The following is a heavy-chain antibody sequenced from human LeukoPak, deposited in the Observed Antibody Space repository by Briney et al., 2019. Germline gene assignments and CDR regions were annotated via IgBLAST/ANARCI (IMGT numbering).Heavy chain of an antibody. CDR1: GYTFTSYY. Sequence: GASVKVSCKASGYTFTSYYMHWVRQAPGQGLEWMGLINPSGGSTSYAQKFQGRVTMTRDTSTSTVYMELSSLRSEDTAVYYCARDTSPIAARPNWFDPWGQGTLVTVSS. CDR2: INPSGGST. J-gene: IGHJ5*02. V-gene: IGHV1-46*01. D-gene: IGHD6-6*01. CDR3: ARDTSPIAARPNWFDP.